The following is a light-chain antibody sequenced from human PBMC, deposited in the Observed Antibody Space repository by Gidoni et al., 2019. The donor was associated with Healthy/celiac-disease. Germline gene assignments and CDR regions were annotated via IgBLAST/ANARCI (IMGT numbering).Light chain of an antibody. J-gene: IGKJ1*01. CDR3: QQYNNWLWT. Sequence: EIVMTQSPATLSVSPGERATLSCRASQSVSSNLAWYQQKPGQAPRLLIYGASTRATGIPARFSGSGYGTEFTLTISSLQSEDFVVYYCQQYNNWLWTFGRGTKVEIK. CDR1: QSVSSN. V-gene: IGKV3-15*01. CDR2: GAS.